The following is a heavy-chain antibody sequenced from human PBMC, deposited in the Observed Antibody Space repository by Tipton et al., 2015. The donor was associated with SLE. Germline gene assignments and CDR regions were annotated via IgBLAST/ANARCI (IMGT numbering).Heavy chain of an antibody. CDR1: TFVFSNYG. J-gene: IGHJ3*02. D-gene: IGHD3-16*01. CDR2: IWHDGSNK. CDR3: ARDGRVVTGRGGAFDI. Sequence: SLRLSCVASTFVFSNYGMHWVRQAPGKGSEWVAVIWHDGSNKYYRDSVKGRFTIFRDNSRSTLYLQMNNLTVEDTAVYYCARDGRVVTGRGGAFDIWGRGTTVTVSS. V-gene: IGHV3-33*01.